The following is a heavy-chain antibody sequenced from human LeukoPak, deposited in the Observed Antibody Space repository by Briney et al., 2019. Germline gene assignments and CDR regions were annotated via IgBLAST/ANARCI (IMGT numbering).Heavy chain of an antibody. CDR2: IIVIFGST. D-gene: IGHD3-10*01. CDR1: GGTFSSYA. V-gene: IGHV1-69*13. J-gene: IGHJ4*02. CDR3: ATYFGSGSSRPFDS. Sequence: SVKVSCKASGGTFSSYAISWVRQAPGQGLEWMGTIIVIFGSTKYAQNFQGRLTITADESTSTAYMELSRLQSEDTAMYYCATYFGSGSSRPFDSWGQGTLVTVSS.